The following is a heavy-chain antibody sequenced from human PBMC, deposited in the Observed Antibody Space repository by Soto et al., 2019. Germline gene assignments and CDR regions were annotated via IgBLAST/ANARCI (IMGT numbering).Heavy chain of an antibody. D-gene: IGHD5-12*01. CDR3: ARDRGYR. Sequence: QLVESGGGLVQPGGSLRLSCAASGFSVSNNYMKWVRQAPGKGLEWVSLIYSGGSTYYADSVKGRFTIPRDNSKNTLFLQMNSLRVEDTAVYYCARDRGYRWGQGTMVTVSS. J-gene: IGHJ3*01. CDR2: IYSGGST. CDR1: GFSVSNNY. V-gene: IGHV3-66*01.